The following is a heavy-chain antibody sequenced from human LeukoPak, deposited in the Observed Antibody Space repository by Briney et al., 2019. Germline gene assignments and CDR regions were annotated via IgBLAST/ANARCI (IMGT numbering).Heavy chain of an antibody. CDR3: AKDMATYKAGVGEFDY. J-gene: IGHJ4*02. CDR2: ISWDGGGT. Sequence: GGSLRLSCAASGFTFDDYAMHWVRQAPGKGLEWVSLISWDGGGTYYADSVKGRFTISRDNSKNSLYLQMNSLRAEDTALYYCAKDMATYKAGVGEFDYWGQGTLVTVSS. D-gene: IGHD3-16*01. CDR1: GFTFDDYA. V-gene: IGHV3-43D*03.